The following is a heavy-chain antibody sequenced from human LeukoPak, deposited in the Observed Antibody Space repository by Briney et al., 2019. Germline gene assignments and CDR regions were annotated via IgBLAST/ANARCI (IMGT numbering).Heavy chain of an antibody. Sequence: GGSLRLSCAASGFTFSSYGMHWVRQAPGKGLEWVAVIWYDGSNKYYADSVKGRFTISRDNSKNTLYLQMNSLRAEDTAVYYCARAYRGGDCSENWFDPWGQGTLVTVSS. CDR3: ARAYRGGDCSENWFDP. V-gene: IGHV3-33*01. J-gene: IGHJ5*02. D-gene: IGHD2-21*02. CDR1: GFTFSSYG. CDR2: IWYDGSNK.